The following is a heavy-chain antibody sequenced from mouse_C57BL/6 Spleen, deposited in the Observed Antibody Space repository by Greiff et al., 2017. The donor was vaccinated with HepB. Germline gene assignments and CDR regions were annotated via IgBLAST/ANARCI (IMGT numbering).Heavy chain of an antibody. J-gene: IGHJ4*01. CDR1: GYTFTEYT. V-gene: IGHV1-62-2*01. Sequence: QVQLKQSGAELVKPGASVKLSCKASGYTFTEYTIHWVKQRSGQGLEWIGWFYPGSGSIKYNEKFKDKATLTVDKSSSTVYMELSRLTSEDSAVYFCARDEDPSTIWSYYAMDYWGQGTSVTVSS. CDR3: ARDEDPSTIWSYYAMDY. D-gene: IGHD2-1*01. CDR2: FYPGSGSI.